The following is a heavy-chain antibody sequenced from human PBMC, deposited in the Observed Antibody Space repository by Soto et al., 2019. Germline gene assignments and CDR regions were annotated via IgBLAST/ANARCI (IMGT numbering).Heavy chain of an antibody. D-gene: IGHD2-2*01. J-gene: IGHJ4*02. CDR1: GYTFTSFY. Sequence: QVQLVQSGAEVKKPGASVKVSCEASGYTFTSFYIHWVRQAPGQGLDWVGRINPSDGTLHSAQKFQGRVTMTRDTSTSTVYMELSSLKSEDTAVYYCAREIPGSTYFEYWGQGTLVTVSS. CDR2: INPSDGTL. V-gene: IGHV1-46*01. CDR3: AREIPGSTYFEY.